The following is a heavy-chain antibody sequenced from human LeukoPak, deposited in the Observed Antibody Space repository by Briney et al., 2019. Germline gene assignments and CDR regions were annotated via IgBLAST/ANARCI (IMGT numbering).Heavy chain of an antibody. V-gene: IGHV1-8*01. Sequence: ASVKVSCKASGYTFTSDDINWVRQATGQGLEWMGWMNPNSGNTGYAQKFQGRVTMTGDTSISTAYMELRSLTSEDTAMYYCVRGVFNVDYPLDSWGQGTLVTVSS. D-gene: IGHD3-10*01. CDR2: MNPNSGNT. CDR1: GYTFTSDD. CDR3: VRGVFNVDYPLDS. J-gene: IGHJ5*01.